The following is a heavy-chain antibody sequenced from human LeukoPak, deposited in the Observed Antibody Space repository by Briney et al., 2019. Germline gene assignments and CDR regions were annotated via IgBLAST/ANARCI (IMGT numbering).Heavy chain of an antibody. J-gene: IGHJ4*02. Sequence: PSGTLSLTCAVSGDSISSNKWWSWVRRPPGKGLEWLGEIYRSGSTNYNPSLNSRLTISLDKSKNQFSLNVSSVTAADTAVYYCARDPGTIPPYYFDYWGQGILVTVSS. V-gene: IGHV4-4*02. CDR1: GDSISSNKW. D-gene: IGHD3-10*01. CDR2: IYRSGST. CDR3: ARDPGTIPPYYFDY.